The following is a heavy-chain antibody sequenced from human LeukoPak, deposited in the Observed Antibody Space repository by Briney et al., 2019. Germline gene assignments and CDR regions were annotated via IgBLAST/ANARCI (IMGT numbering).Heavy chain of an antibody. V-gene: IGHV4-59*08. CDR3: ARHNTLAGLRLNYYYYYGMDV. D-gene: IGHD5-12*01. CDR2: IYYSGST. Sequence: SETLSLTCTVSGGSISSYYWSWIRQPPGKGLEWIGYIYYSGSTNYNPSLKSRVTISVDTSKNQFSLKLSSVTAADTAVYYCARHNTLAGLRLNYYYYYGMDVWGQGTTVTVSS. CDR1: GGSISSYY. J-gene: IGHJ6*02.